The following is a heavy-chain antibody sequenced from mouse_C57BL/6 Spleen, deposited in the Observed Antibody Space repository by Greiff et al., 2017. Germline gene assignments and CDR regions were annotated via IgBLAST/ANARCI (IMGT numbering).Heavy chain of an antibody. V-gene: IGHV1-39*01. CDR1: GYSFTDYN. Sequence: VQLKQSGPELVKPGASVKISCKASGYSFTDYNMNWVKQSNGKSLEWIGVINPNYGTTSYNQKFKGKATLTVDQSSSTAYMQLNSLTSEDSAVYYCARRQYGSSYGYFDVWGTGTTVTVSS. CDR3: ARRQYGSSYGYFDV. D-gene: IGHD1-1*01. J-gene: IGHJ1*03. CDR2: INPNYGTT.